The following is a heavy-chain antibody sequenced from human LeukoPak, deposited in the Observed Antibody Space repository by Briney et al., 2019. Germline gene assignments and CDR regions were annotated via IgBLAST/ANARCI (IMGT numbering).Heavy chain of an antibody. CDR3: ASPGWLVERGGDAFNI. CDR2: IYYSGST. Sequence: PSETLSLTCTVSGGSISSSSYYWGWIRQPPGKGLEWIGSIYYSGSTYYNPSLKSRVTISVDTSKNQFSLKLSSVTAADTAVYYCASPGWLVERGGDAFNIWGQGTMVTVSS. V-gene: IGHV4-39*07. D-gene: IGHD6-19*01. CDR1: GGSISSSSYY. J-gene: IGHJ3*02.